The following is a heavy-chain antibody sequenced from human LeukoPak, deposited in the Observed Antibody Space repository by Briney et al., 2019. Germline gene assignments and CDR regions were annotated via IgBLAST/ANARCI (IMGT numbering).Heavy chain of an antibody. V-gene: IGHV3-23*01. CDR1: GFTFTTYG. Sequence: GGSLRLSCAASGFTFTTYGMTWVRQAPGKGLEWVSGISGSGGTTYYADSVKGRFTISRDNSKNTLYLQMNSLRAEDTAVYYCAKERWTTTAFDIWGQGTMVTVSS. J-gene: IGHJ3*02. CDR3: AKERWTTTAFDI. D-gene: IGHD3/OR15-3a*01. CDR2: ISGSGGTT.